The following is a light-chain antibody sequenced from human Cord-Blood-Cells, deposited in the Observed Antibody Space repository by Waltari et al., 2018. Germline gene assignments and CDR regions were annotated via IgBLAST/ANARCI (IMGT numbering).Light chain of an antibody. Sequence: QSALTQPPSASGSPGQSVPIPCTGTSSDVGGYNYVSWYQQHPGKDPNLMIYEVSKRPSGVPDRFSGSKSGNTASLTVSGLQAEDEADYYCSSYAGSNKRVFGGGTKLTVL. CDR1: SSDVGGYNY. CDR3: SSYAGSNKRV. V-gene: IGLV2-8*01. CDR2: EVS. J-gene: IGLJ3*02.